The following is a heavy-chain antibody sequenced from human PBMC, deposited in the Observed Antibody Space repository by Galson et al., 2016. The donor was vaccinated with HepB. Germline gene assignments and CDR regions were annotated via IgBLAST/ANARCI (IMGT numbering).Heavy chain of an antibody. CDR3: AKGHHYDSSGDAFDI. V-gene: IGHV3-23*01. Sequence: SLRLSCAASGFTFTGYGMNWVRQAPGKGLEWVSFISAGGISTHYADSVKGRFTISRDNSKNTLYLQMNGLRAGDTAVYYCAKGHHYDSSGDAFDIWGQGTMVTVSS. CDR2: ISAGGIST. D-gene: IGHD3-22*01. CDR1: GFTFTGYG. J-gene: IGHJ3*02.